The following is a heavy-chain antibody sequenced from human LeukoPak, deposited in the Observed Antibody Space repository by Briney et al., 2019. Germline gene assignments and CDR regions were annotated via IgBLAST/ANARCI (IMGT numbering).Heavy chain of an antibody. D-gene: IGHD6-13*01. V-gene: IGHV3-33*08. CDR1: GLTFSSSW. CDR3: ARDGIAAVAIDY. J-gene: IGHJ4*02. Sequence: GGSLRLSCAVSGLTFSSSWMDWVRQAPGKGLEWVAVIWYDGSNKYYADSVKGRFTISRDNSKNTLYLQMNSLRAEDTAVYYCARDGIAAVAIDYWGQGTLVTVSS. CDR2: IWYDGSNK.